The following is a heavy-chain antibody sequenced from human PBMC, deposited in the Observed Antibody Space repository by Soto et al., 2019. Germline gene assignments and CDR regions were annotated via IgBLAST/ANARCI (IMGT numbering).Heavy chain of an antibody. Sequence: EVQLLQSGGGFVQPGGSLRLSCAASGFSFSTYTMTWVRQAPGRGLEWVSTVTGSGGSTYYADSVKGRFTISRDNSKSTLCLHINSLRAEDTALYFGARDRFGTGYFPCWVQGALVTVSS. D-gene: IGHD3-10*01. J-gene: IGHJ4*02. V-gene: IGHV3-23*01. CDR2: VTGSGGST. CDR1: GFSFSTYT. CDR3: ARDRFGTGYFPC.